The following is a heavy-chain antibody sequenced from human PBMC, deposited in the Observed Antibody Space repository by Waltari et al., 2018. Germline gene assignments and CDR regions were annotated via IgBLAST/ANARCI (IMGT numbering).Heavy chain of an antibody. J-gene: IGHJ4*02. V-gene: IGHV1-2*06. CDR1: GYTFTGYY. D-gene: IGHD1-26*01. CDR3: AREGGWEVGALVDY. Sequence: QVQLVQSGAEVKKPGASVKVSCKASGYTFTGYYMHWVRQAPGQGLEWMGRINPSRGGTNYAQKLKGGVTTTRDTTISTAYKELSRLGSDDTAVYYWAREGGWEVGALVDYWGQGTLVTVSS. CDR2: INPSRGGT.